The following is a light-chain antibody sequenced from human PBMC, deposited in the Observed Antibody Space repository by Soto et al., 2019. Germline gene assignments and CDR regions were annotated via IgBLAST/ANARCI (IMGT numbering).Light chain of an antibody. CDR3: QQHYSSPVT. CDR2: WGS. V-gene: IGKV4-1*01. J-gene: IGKJ4*01. Sequence: IVKTQSPGSLAVSPADRATIKCTSSRSLLHISNNKNYLVWYQQKPGQPPKLIIYWGSTRHSGVRERFSGSGSGTEFSLTISSLRTEDAAVYLCQQHYSSPVTFGGGTKVDIK. CDR1: RSLLHISNNKNY.